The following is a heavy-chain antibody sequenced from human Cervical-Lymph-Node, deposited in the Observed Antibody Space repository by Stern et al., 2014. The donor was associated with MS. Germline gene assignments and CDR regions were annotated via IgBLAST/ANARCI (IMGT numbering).Heavy chain of an antibody. Sequence: QLVESGGGSVQPGRSLRLSCAASGFTFDEYAMHWVRQVPGKGLEWVSGISWRSGSIGYADSVKGRFTISRDNAKNSLYLQMNSLRTEDTALYYCAISQLWVFGYFDYWGQGTLVTVSS. CDR3: AISQLWVFGYFDY. J-gene: IGHJ4*02. V-gene: IGHV3-9*01. CDR1: GFTFDEYA. CDR2: ISWRSGSI. D-gene: IGHD5-18*01.